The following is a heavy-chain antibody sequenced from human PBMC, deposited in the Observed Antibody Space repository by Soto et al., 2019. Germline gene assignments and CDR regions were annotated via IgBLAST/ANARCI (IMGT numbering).Heavy chain of an antibody. CDR1: GYSFTSYW. Sequence: EVQLVQSGAEVKKPGESLKISCKGSGYSFTSYWIGWVRQMPGKGLEWMGIIYPGDSDTRYSPSFQGQVTISADKSICPAYLQWSSLTASDTAMYYCARTSAAGKYYYGMDVWGQGTTVTVSS. CDR2: IYPGDSDT. J-gene: IGHJ6*02. CDR3: ARTSAAGKYYYGMDV. D-gene: IGHD6-13*01. V-gene: IGHV5-51*01.